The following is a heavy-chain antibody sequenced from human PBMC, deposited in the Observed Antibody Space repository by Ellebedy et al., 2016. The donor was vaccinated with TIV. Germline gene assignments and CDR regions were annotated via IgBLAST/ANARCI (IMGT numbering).Heavy chain of an antibody. CDR2: INQVGSGK. V-gene: IGHV3-7*01. Sequence: GESLKISCAASGFTFSSYWMSWVRQAPGKGLEWVANINQVGSGKYYLDSVKGRFTISRDNAQNSLFLQMNSLRAEDTAVYYCARVVCTGGDCYPGDWGQGTLVTVSS. J-gene: IGHJ4*02. CDR3: ARVVCTGGDCYPGD. CDR1: GFTFSSYW. D-gene: IGHD2-8*02.